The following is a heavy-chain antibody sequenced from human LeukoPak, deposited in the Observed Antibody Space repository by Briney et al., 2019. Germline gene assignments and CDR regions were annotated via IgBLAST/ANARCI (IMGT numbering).Heavy chain of an antibody. CDR2: GHYSGST. J-gene: IGHJ4*02. V-gene: IGHV4-39*01. Sequence: KPSETLSLTCTVSGGSISRSDYYWGWIRQPPGKGLEWIGSGHYSGSTYNNPSLKSRVTMSVDTSKNQFSLNLNSVSAADTAVYYCVSPYLGRFDYWGQGILVTVSS. CDR3: VSPYLGRFDY. CDR1: GGSISRSDYY.